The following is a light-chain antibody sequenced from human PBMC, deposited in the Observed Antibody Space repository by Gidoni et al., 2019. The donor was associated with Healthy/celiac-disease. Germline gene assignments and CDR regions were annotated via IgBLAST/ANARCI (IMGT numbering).Light chain of an antibody. J-gene: IGKJ4*01. CDR1: QSISSW. CDR3: QQYNSYPLT. Sequence: DIQITQSPSPLSASVGDRVTITCRASQSISSWLAWYQQKPGNAPKLLIYKASSLESGVPSRFSGSGSGTEFTLTISSLQPDDFATYYCQQYNSYPLTFGEGTKVEIK. V-gene: IGKV1-5*03. CDR2: KAS.